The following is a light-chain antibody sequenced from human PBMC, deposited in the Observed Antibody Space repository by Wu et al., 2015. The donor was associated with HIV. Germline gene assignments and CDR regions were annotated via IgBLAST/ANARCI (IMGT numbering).Light chain of an antibody. V-gene: IGKV3-11*01. CDR2: DAS. CDR1: QSVSSY. CDR3: QQYGSSFT. J-gene: IGKJ3*01. Sequence: EIVLTQFPVTLSLSPGDRATLSCRASQSVSSYLAWYQQKPGQAPRLLIYDASNRATGIPARFSGSGSGTDFTLTISSLEPEDFAVYYCQQYGSSFTFGPGTKVEIK.